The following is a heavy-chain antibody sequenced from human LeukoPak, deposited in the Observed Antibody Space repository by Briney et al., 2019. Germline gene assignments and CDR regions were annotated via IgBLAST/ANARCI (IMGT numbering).Heavy chain of an antibody. CDR1: GGTFSSYA. D-gene: IGHD2-15*01. CDR2: IIPIFGTA. Sequence: ASVKVSCKASGGTFSSYAISWVRQAPGQGLEWMGGIIPIFGTANYAQKFQGRVTITADESTSTACMELSSLRSEDTAVYYCARGGVVAALGGWFDPWGQGTLVTVSS. V-gene: IGHV1-69*13. J-gene: IGHJ5*02. CDR3: ARGGVVAALGGWFDP.